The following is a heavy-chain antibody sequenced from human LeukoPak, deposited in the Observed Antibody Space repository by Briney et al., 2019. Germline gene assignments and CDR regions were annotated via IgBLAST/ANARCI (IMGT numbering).Heavy chain of an antibody. D-gene: IGHD7-27*01. V-gene: IGHV4-59*11. CDR1: ASSISSHS. CDR3: ARDNWASLDY. Sequence: PSETLSLTCTVSASSISSHSWGWIRQPPGKGLEWIGYDSNNGNINYNPALKSRVTISVDTSKRQFSLKPSSATAADTAVYYCARDNWASLDYWGQGILVTVSS. CDR2: DSNNGNI. J-gene: IGHJ4*02.